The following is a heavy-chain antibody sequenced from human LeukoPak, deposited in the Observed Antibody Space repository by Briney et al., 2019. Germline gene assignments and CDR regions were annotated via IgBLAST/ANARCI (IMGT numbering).Heavy chain of an antibody. Sequence: SVKVSCKASGGTFSSYAISWVRQAPGQGLEWMGGIIPIFGTANYAQKFQGRVTITADESTSTAYMELSSLRSGDTAVYYCAALPAAILEAPIDYWGQGTLVTLSS. D-gene: IGHD2-2*02. CDR1: GGTFSSYA. CDR2: IIPIFGTA. V-gene: IGHV1-69*13. J-gene: IGHJ4*02. CDR3: AALPAAILEAPIDY.